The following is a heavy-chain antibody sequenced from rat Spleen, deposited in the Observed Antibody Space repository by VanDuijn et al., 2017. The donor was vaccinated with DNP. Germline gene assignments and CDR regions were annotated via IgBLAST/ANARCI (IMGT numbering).Heavy chain of an antibody. CDR3: ARVPSTYYVMDA. V-gene: IGHV2-72*01. D-gene: IGHD3-8*01. CDR2: IWTGGTT. Sequence: QVQLKESGPGLMQPSETLSLTCTVSGFSLTSNGVGWVRQSPGKGLEWMGIIWTGGTTAYNSLLKSRLSITRDTSKSQVFLKMNSLQTEDTATYYCARVPSTYYVMDAWGQGASVTVSS. J-gene: IGHJ4*01. CDR1: GFSLTSNG.